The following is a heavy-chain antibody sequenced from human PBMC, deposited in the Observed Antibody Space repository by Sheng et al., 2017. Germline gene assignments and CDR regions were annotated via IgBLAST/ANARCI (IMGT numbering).Heavy chain of an antibody. J-gene: IGHJ4*02. Sequence: EVQLVESGGGLVKPGGSLRLSCAASGFTFSNAWMSWVRQAPGKGLEWVGRIKSKTDGGTTDYAAPVKGRFTISRDDSKNTLYLQMNSLKTEDTAVYYCTTDLVLLAGAGVKYFDYWGQGTLVTVSS. CDR2: IKSKTDGGTT. CDR3: TTDLVLLAGAGVKYFDY. CDR1: GFTFSNAW. D-gene: IGHD2-8*01. V-gene: IGHV3-15*01.